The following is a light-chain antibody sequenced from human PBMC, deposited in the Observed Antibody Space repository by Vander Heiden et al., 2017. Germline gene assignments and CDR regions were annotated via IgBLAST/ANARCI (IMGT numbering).Light chain of an antibody. J-gene: IGLJ1*01. Sequence: QSVLTQPPSASGTPGQTVPISRSGSSSNIGSNTVNWYQQLPGTAPKLLIYSNNQRPSGVPDRFAGSKSGTSASLAISGLQSEDEADYYCAAWDDSLNGHVFGTGTKVTVL. CDR2: SNN. CDR1: SSNIGSNT. V-gene: IGLV1-44*01. CDR3: AAWDDSLNGHV.